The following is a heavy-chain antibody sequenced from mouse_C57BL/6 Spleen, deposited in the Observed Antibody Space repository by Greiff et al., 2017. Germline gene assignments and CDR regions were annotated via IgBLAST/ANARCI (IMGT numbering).Heavy chain of an antibody. CDR3: ARGYDGYYAMDY. CDR1: GFTFSDYG. CDR2: ISSGSSTI. Sequence: DVHLVESGGGLVKPGGSLKLSCAASGFTFSDYGMHWVRQAPEKGLEWVAYISSGSSTIYYADTVKGRFTISRDNAKNTLFLQMTSLRSEDTAMYYCARGYDGYYAMDYWGQGTSVTVSS. V-gene: IGHV5-17*01. D-gene: IGHD2-3*01. J-gene: IGHJ4*01.